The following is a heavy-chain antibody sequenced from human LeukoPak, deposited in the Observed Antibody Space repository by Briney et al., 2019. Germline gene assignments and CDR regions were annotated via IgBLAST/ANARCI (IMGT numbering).Heavy chain of an antibody. V-gene: IGHV4-59*01. Sequence: PSETLSLTCTVPGGSISSYYWSWIRQPPGKGLEWIGYIYYSGSTNYNPSLKCRVTISVDTSKNQFSLKLSSVTAADTAVYYCARSTMIVVRAFDYWGQGTLVTVSS. J-gene: IGHJ4*02. CDR2: IYYSGST. CDR3: ARSTMIVVRAFDY. D-gene: IGHD3-22*01. CDR1: GGSISSYY.